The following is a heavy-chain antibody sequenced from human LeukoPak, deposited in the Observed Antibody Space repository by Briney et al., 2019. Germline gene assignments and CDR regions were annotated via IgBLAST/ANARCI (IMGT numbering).Heavy chain of an antibody. D-gene: IGHD2-2*01. CDR3: ARGGDFGVPAPLGIDAFDF. Sequence: GGSLRLSCTTSGFSFRNFALSWVRQAPGKGLEWVGFIRSIAYAETTEYAASVKGRFTISRDDSKAIAYLQMNSLKTEDTAVYYCARGGDFGVPAPLGIDAFDFWGQGTMVIVSS. CDR1: GFSFRNFA. V-gene: IGHV3-49*04. CDR2: IRSIAYAETT. J-gene: IGHJ3*01.